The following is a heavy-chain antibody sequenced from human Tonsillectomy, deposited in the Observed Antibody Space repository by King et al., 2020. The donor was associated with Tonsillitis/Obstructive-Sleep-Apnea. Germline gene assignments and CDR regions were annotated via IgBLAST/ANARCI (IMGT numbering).Heavy chain of an antibody. D-gene: IGHD3-10*01. Sequence: AQLVQSGTEVRKPGASVKVSCKVSGYTLTELSIHWVRQAPGKGLEWMGGFDPEDGEIVYAQKFQGRVTMTEDTSTDPAYMELSSLRSEDTAVYYCATGPRRTMVQIYYYYMDVWGKGTTVTVSS. CDR3: ATGPRRTMVQIYYYYMDV. J-gene: IGHJ6*03. CDR2: FDPEDGEI. V-gene: IGHV1-24*01. CDR1: GYTLTELS.